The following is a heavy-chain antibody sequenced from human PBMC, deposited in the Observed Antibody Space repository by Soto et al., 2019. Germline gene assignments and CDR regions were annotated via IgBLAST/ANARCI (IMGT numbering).Heavy chain of an antibody. J-gene: IGHJ5*02. CDR2: INHSGST. D-gene: IGHD2-2*01. Sequence: QVQLQQWGAGLLKPSETLSLTCAVYGGSFSGYYWSWIRQPPGKGLEWIGEINHSGSTNYNPSLKSRVTISVGTSKNQFSLKLSSVTAADTAVYYCARRRTTRYCSSTSCYWFDPWGQGTLVTVSS. V-gene: IGHV4-34*01. CDR3: ARRRTTRYCSSTSCYWFDP. CDR1: GGSFSGYY.